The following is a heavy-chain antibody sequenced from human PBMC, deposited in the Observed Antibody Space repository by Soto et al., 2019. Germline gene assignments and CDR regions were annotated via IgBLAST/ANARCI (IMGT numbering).Heavy chain of an antibody. CDR3: AKGQEHDYGPMYYYYGIDV. D-gene: IGHD4-17*01. CDR2: ISGSSGST. J-gene: IGHJ6*02. Sequence: EVQLLESGVGLIQTGGYLRLSCAASGFTFSSYAMSWVRQAPGKGLEWVSDISGSSGSTYYADTVKGRFTISRDNSKNTLYLQMNSLRAEDTAVYYCAKGQEHDYGPMYYYYGIDVWGQGTTGTVSS. V-gene: IGHV3-23*01. CDR1: GFTFSSYA.